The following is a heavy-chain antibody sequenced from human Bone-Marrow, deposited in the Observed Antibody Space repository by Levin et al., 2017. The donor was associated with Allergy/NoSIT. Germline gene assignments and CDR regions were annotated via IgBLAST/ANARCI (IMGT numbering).Heavy chain of an antibody. CDR3: GRGWGISH. D-gene: IGHD3-16*01. CDR1: GFTISDYN. V-gene: IGHV3-69-1*01. J-gene: IGHJ4*02. CDR2: INDGGTI. Sequence: GGSLRLSCAASGFTISDYNMHWVRQAPGRGLESVSFINDGGTIYYAESVKGRFTTSRDTAKNAPELQMNSLGAEDTAVYYCGRGWGISHWGQGSRVTVSS.